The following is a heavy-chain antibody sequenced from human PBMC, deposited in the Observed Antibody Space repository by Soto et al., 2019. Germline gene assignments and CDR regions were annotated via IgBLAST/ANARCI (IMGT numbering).Heavy chain of an antibody. CDR2: ISAYNGNT. Sequence: ASVKVSCKASGYTFNSYGISWVRQAPGQGLEWMGWISAYNGNTNYAQKLQGRVTMTTDTSTSTAYMELRSLRSDDTAVYYCARDEGYCISTSCPYYGMDVWGQGTTVTVSS. J-gene: IGHJ6*02. D-gene: IGHD2-2*01. V-gene: IGHV1-18*01. CDR1: GYTFNSYG. CDR3: ARDEGYCISTSCPYYGMDV.